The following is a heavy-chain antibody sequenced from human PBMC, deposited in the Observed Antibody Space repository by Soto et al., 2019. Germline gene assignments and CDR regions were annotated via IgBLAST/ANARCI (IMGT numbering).Heavy chain of an antibody. D-gene: IGHD6-19*01. CDR3: ARDRGVAPPVAGNTHYYYHMDV. CDR1: GYSFTNYG. CDR2: ISAYNGDT. V-gene: IGHV1-18*01. Sequence: QDQLVQSGGEVKKPGASVKVSCKASGYSFTNYGITWVRQAPGQGLEWMGWISAYNGDTNYAQKLQGRVTMTTDASAGTAYLEVGSLRSDDTAVYYCARDRGVAPPVAGNTHYYYHMDVWGKGTTVTVSS. J-gene: IGHJ6*03.